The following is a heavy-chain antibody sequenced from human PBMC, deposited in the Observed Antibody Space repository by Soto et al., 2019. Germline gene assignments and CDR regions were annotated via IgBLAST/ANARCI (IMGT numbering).Heavy chain of an antibody. CDR2: IIPIFGTA. D-gene: IGHD3-10*01. CDR1: GGTFSSYA. CDR3: AMGKFPVRGRGYYYYGMDV. Sequence: GASVKVSCKASGGTFSSYAISWVRQAPGQGLEWMGGIIPIFGTANYAQKFQGRVTITADESTSTAYMELGSLRSEDTAVYYCAMGKFPVRGRGYYYYGMDVWGQGTTVTVSS. J-gene: IGHJ6*02. V-gene: IGHV1-69*13.